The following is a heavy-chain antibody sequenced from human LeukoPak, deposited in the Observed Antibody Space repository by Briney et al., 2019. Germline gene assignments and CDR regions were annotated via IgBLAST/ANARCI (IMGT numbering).Heavy chain of an antibody. J-gene: IGHJ4*02. V-gene: IGHV3-30*04. D-gene: IGHD1-26*01. CDR1: GFTFSSYA. CDR3: ARGQRYSGSSFDY. Sequence: GRSLRLSCVASGFTFSSYAMHWVRQAPGKGLEWVAVTSYDGRNKYYADSVKGRFTISRDNSKNTLYLQVDGLRAEDTAVYYCARGQRYSGSSFDYWGQGTLVTVSS. CDR2: TSYDGRNK.